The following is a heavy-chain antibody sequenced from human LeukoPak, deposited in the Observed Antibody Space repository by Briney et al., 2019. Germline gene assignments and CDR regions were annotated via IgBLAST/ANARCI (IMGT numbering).Heavy chain of an antibody. Sequence: PGGSLRLSCAASGFTFSSYGMNWVRQAPGKGLEWVAAVSGVGYSTYYADSVKGRFTISRDNSKNTLYLQMNSLRAEDTDLYYCAKAYGSGRSFFDYWGQGTLVTVSS. CDR2: VSGVGYST. CDR1: GFTFSSYG. V-gene: IGHV3-23*01. D-gene: IGHD3-10*01. CDR3: AKAYGSGRSFFDY. J-gene: IGHJ4*02.